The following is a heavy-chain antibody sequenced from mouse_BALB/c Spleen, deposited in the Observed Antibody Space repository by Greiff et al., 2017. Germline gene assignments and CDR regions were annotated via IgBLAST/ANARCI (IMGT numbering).Heavy chain of an antibody. Sequence: EVQLVESGGGLVQPKGSLKLSCAASGFTFNTYAMNWVRQAPGKGLEWVARIRSKSNNYATYYADSVKDRFTISRDDSQSMLYLQMNNLKTEDTAMYYCVRLSFAYWGQGTLVTVSA. CDR3: VRLSFAY. D-gene: IGHD1-1*02. CDR2: IRSKSNNYAT. V-gene: IGHV10-1*02. J-gene: IGHJ3*01. CDR1: GFTFNTYA.